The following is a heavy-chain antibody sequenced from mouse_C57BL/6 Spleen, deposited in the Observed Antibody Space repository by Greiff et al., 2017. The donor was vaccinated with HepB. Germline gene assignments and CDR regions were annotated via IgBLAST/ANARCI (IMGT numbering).Heavy chain of an antibody. J-gene: IGHJ1*03. D-gene: IGHD1-1*01. CDR2: IYPGDGDT. CDR1: GYAFSSSW. Sequence: VQLQQSGPELVKPGASVKISCKASGYAFSSSWMKWVKQRPGKGLEWIGRIYPGDGDTNYNGKFKGKATLTADKSSSTAYMQLSSLTSEDSAVYFCARDYYGSSYWDFDVWGTGTTVTVSS. CDR3: ARDYYGSSYWDFDV. V-gene: IGHV1-82*01.